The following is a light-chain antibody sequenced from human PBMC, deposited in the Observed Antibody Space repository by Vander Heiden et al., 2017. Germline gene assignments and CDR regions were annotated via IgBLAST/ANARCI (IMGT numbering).Light chain of an antibody. CDR1: QTVGSF. CDR3: QQRSNWPPGLT. V-gene: IGKV3-11*01. J-gene: IGKJ4*01. CDR2: GAS. Sequence: EVILTQSPVTLSLSPGETVTLSCRASQTVGSFLAWYQQKPGQAPRLLIYGASNRATGIPARFSGSGAGTDFTLTISRLEPEDFAVYYCQQRSNWPPGLTFGGGTKVEIK.